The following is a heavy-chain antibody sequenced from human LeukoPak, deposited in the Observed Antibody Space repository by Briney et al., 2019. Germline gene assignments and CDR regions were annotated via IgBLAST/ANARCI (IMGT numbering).Heavy chain of an antibody. CDR1: GFTFSSYS. D-gene: IGHD5-18*01. J-gene: IGHJ4*02. CDR2: ISSSSSYI. CDR3: AGRPTGYSSGYIH. V-gene: IGHV3-21*04. Sequence: GGSLRLSCAASGFTFSSYSMNWVRQAPGKGLEWVSSISSSSSYIYYADSVKGRFTISRDNSENIVYLQTNNLRVEDTAVYYCAGRPTGYSSGYIHWGQGTLVTVSS.